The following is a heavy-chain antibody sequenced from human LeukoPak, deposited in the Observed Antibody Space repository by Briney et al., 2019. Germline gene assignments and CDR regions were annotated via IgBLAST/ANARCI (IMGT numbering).Heavy chain of an antibody. CDR2: IIPIFGTA. CDR3: ARNYGGTRDFDY. J-gene: IGHJ4*02. CDR1: GGTFSIYA. Sequence: ASVTVSCTSSGGTFSIYAISWVRQAPGQGLEWMGGIIPIFGTANYAQKFQGRVTITADESTSTAYMELSSLRSEDTAVYYCARNYGGTRDFDYWGQGTLVTVSS. V-gene: IGHV1-69*13. D-gene: IGHD4-23*01.